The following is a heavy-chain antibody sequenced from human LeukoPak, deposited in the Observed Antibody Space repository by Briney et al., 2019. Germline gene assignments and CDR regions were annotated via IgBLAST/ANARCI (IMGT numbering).Heavy chain of an antibody. CDR3: TTDLYGGLFLFDF. D-gene: IGHD4-23*01. J-gene: IGHJ4*02. CDR2: IRSKTYGETT. Sequence: GVSLTLACTHSGFTFCDYAMSWFPHAPGQGWVGVGYIRSKTYGETTKYAASVKVRFNISINDSKIIAYLQMNSLQTEDTGVSYCTTDLYGGLFLFDFWGEGTLVTVSS. V-gene: IGHV3-49*03. CDR1: GFTFCDYA.